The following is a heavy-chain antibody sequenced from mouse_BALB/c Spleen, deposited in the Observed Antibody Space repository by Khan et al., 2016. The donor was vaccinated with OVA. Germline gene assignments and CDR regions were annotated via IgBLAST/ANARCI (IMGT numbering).Heavy chain of an antibody. Sequence: QIQLVQSGAELARPGASVKMSCKTSGYTFTTYTLHWVKQRPGRSLEWIGYINPSNDYTNYNQKFKDKSTLTADKSSSTAYMQLSSLTSEASAVYYCARSGQLGLRGGFTYGGQGTLVTDSA. V-gene: IGHV1-4*01. D-gene: IGHD3-2*01. CDR2: INPSNDYT. J-gene: IGHJ3*01. CDR3: ARSGQLGLRGGFTY. CDR1: GYTFTTYT.